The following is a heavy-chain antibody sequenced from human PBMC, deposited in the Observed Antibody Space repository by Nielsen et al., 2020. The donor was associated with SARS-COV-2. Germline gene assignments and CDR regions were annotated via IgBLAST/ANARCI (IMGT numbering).Heavy chain of an antibody. D-gene: IGHD4-17*01. CDR2: IYYSGST. V-gene: IGHV4-30-4*01. J-gene: IGHJ6*02. CDR3: ARSIVDYGDWGNYFFGMDV. Sequence: SETLSLTCTVSGGSISSGDYYWSWIRQPPGKGLEWIGYIYYSGSTYYNPSLKSRVTISVDTSKNQFSLKLSSVTAADTAVYYCARSIVDYGDWGNYFFGMDVWGQGTTVTVSS. CDR1: GGSISSGDYY.